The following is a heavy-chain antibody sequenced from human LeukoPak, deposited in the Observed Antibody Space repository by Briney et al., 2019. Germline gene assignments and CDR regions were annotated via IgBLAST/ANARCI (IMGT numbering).Heavy chain of an antibody. V-gene: IGHV3-21*01. Sequence: PGGSLRLSCAASGFTFSSYSMNWVRQAPGKGLEWVSSISSSSSYIYYADSVKGRFTISRDNAKNSLYLQMNSLRAEDTAVYYCARGGTMIPSVLDYWGQGTLVTVSS. CDR1: GFTFSSYS. D-gene: IGHD3-22*01. CDR2: ISSSSSYI. CDR3: ARGGTMIPSVLDY. J-gene: IGHJ4*02.